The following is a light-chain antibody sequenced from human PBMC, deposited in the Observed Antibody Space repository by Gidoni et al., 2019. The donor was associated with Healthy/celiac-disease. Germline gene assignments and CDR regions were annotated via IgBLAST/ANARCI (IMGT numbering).Light chain of an antibody. CDR2: GAS. V-gene: IGKV3-15*01. J-gene: IGKJ1*01. CDR3: QQYNNWQPWT. Sequence: EIVMTQSPATLSVSPGERATLSCRARKSVSSNLAWYQQKPGQAPRLLIYGASTRATGIPARFSGSGSGTEFTLTISSLQSEDFAVYYCQQYNNWQPWTFGQGTKVEIK. CDR1: KSVSSN.